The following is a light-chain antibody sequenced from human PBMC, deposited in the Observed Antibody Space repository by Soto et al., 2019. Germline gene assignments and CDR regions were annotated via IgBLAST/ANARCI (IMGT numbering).Light chain of an antibody. CDR1: QSVSTN. CDR2: GAS. Sequence: EIVMTQSPATLSVSPGERATLSCRASQSVSTNVAWYQQRPGQAPRLLIYGASRRASGVPGRFSGSGSGTDFILTISSLQSEDSAVYYCHQYNNRPPYTFGQGTQVEIK. V-gene: IGKV3-15*01. CDR3: HQYNNRPPYT. J-gene: IGKJ2*01.